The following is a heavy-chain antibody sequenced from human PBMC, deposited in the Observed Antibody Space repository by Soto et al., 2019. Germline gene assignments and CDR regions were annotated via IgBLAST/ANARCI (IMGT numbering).Heavy chain of an antibody. Sequence: PGGSLRLSCAASGFTFSNYAMSWVRQAPGKGLEWVSGISGHGDTTYYADAVKGRFTISRDNSKNTLYLQMNSLRAEDTAVYYCAKDLRPAYDPWGQGTLVTVSS. CDR2: ISGHGDTT. CDR3: AKDLRPAYDP. CDR1: GFTFSNYA. V-gene: IGHV3-23*01. J-gene: IGHJ5*02. D-gene: IGHD3-16*01.